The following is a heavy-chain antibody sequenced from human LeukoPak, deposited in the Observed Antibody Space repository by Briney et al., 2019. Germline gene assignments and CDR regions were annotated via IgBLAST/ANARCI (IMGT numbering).Heavy chain of an antibody. V-gene: IGHV3-30*18. D-gene: IGHD2-2*01. CDR3: AKDKGYCSSTSCYWLDY. CDR2: ISYDGSNK. Sequence: QPGGSLRLSCAASGFTFSSYGMHWVRQAPGKGLEWVAVISYDGSNKYYADSVKGRFAISRDNSKNTLYLQMNSLRAEDTAVYYCAKDKGYCSSTSCYWLDYWGQGTLVTVSS. CDR1: GFTFSSYG. J-gene: IGHJ4*02.